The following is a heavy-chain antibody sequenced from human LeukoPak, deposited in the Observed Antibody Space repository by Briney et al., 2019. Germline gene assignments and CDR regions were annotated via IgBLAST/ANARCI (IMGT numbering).Heavy chain of an antibody. CDR3: AKDGLGDYGDLDY. D-gene: IGHD4-17*01. V-gene: IGHV3-30*02. Sequence: PGGSLRLSCAASGFTFSSYGMHWVRQAPGKGLEGVAFIRYDGSNKYYADSVKGRFTISRDNSKNTLYLQMNSLRAEDTAVYYCAKDGLGDYGDLDYWGQGTLVTVSS. CDR2: IRYDGSNK. J-gene: IGHJ4*02. CDR1: GFTFSSYG.